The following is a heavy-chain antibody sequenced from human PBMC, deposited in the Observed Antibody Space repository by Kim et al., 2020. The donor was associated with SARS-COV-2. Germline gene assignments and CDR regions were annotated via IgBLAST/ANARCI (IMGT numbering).Heavy chain of an antibody. J-gene: IGHJ1*01. Sequence: ASVKVSCKASGYTFTSYAMHWVRQAHGQRLEWMGWINAGNGNTKYSQKFQGRVTITRDTSASTAYMELSSLRSEDTAVYYCARVPPGAAALAQHWGQGTLVTVSS. D-gene: IGHD6-13*01. CDR2: INAGNGNT. CDR3: ARVPPGAAALAQH. V-gene: IGHV1-3*01. CDR1: GYTFTSYA.